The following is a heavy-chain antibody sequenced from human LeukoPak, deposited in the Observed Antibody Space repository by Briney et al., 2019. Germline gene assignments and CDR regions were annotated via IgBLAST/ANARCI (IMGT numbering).Heavy chain of an antibody. J-gene: IGHJ6*03. V-gene: IGHV3-21*01. CDR2: ISSSSSYI. D-gene: IGHD3-10*01. CDR1: GFTFSSYS. Sequence: GGSLRLSCAASGFTFSSYSMNWVRQAPGKGLEWVSSISSSSSYIYYADSVKGRFTISRDNAKNSLYLQMNSLRAEDTAVYYCARDNRHNFEKLSRHYGSGSYDNAYYYYYYMDVWGKGTTVTVSS. CDR3: ARDNRHNFEKLSRHYGSGSYDNAYYYYYYMDV.